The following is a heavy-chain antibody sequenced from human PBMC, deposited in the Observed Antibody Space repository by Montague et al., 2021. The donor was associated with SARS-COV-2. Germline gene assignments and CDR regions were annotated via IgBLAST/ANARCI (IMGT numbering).Heavy chain of an antibody. CDR3: ARTLTTKVAFDI. V-gene: IGHV2-70*11. CDR1: GFSLSTSGMC. D-gene: IGHD3-22*01. CDR2: IDWDDDK. J-gene: IGHJ3*02. Sequence: PALGKPTQTLTPTCTFSGFSLSTSGMCVSWIRQPPGKALEWLARIDWDDDKYYSTSLKTRLTISKDTSKNQVVLTMTNMDPVDTATYYCARTLTTKVAFDIWGQGTMVTVSP.